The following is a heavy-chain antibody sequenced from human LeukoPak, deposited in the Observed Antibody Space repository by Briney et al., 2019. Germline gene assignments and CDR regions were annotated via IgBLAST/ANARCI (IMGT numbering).Heavy chain of an antibody. V-gene: IGHV4-59*01. CDR3: AREGVYSSPFDY. CDR1: GGSISSYY. D-gene: IGHD6-13*01. Sequence: SETLSLTCTVTGGSISSYYWSWIRQPPGKGLEWIGYIYYSGSTNYNPSLKSRVTISVDTSKNRFSLNLSSVTAADTAVYYCAREGVYSSPFDYRGQGTLVTVSS. J-gene: IGHJ4*02. CDR2: IYYSGST.